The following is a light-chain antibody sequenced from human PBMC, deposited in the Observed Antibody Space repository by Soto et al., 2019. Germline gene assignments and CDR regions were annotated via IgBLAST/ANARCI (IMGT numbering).Light chain of an antibody. J-gene: IGLJ1*01. CDR1: TGAVTSGHY. V-gene: IGLV7-46*01. CDR2: DTS. CDR3: LVIFTGVGEV. Sequence: QAVVTQAPSLTVSPGGTVTLTCGSRTGAVTSGHYPHWFQQKPGQAPRTLIYDTSDKHSWTPARFSGSLLGGKAVLTLSGAQPEDEADYYCLVIFTGVGEVFGTGTKLTVL.